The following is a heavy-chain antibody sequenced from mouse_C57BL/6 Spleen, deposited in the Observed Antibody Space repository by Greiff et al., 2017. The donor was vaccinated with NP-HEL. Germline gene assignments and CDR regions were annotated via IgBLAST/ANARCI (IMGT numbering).Heavy chain of an antibody. J-gene: IGHJ4*01. V-gene: IGHV1-54*01. CDR2: INPGSGGT. CDR1: GYAFTNYL. Sequence: QVQLQQSGAELVRPGTSVKVSCKASGYAFTNYLIEWVKQRPEQGLEWIGVINPGSGGTNYNEKFKGKATLTADKSSSTAYMQLSSLTSEDSAVYFCARGGITTVVAPYAMDYWGQGTSVTVSS. CDR3: ARGGITTVVAPYAMDY. D-gene: IGHD1-1*01.